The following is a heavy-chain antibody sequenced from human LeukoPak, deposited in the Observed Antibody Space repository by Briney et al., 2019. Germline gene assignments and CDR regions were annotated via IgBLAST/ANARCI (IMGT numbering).Heavy chain of an antibody. CDR1: GYSFADYW. Sequence: KNGESLKISCKASGYSFADYWIGWVRQMPGKGLAWMGIIYPGDSDTRYSPSFQGQVTISADKSISTAYLQWSSLKASDTAIYYCARADQLRWFGDPRRPYYYGLDVWGQGTTVTVSS. D-gene: IGHD3-10*01. J-gene: IGHJ6*02. CDR3: ARADQLRWFGDPRRPYYYGLDV. CDR2: IYPGDSDT. V-gene: IGHV5-51*01.